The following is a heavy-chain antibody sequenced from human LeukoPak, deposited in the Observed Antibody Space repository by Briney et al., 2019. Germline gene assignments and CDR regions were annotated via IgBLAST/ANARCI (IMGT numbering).Heavy chain of an antibody. J-gene: IGHJ4*02. CDR2: INPSGGST. D-gene: IGHD3-10*01. Sequence: GASVKVSCKASGYTFTSYYMHWVRQAPGQGLEWMGIINPSGGSTSYAQKFQGRVTMTRDTSTSTVYMELSSPRSEDTAVYYCARQQLWFGELLYPDYDYWGQGTLVTVSS. V-gene: IGHV1-46*01. CDR3: ARQQLWFGELLYPDYDY. CDR1: GYTFTSYY.